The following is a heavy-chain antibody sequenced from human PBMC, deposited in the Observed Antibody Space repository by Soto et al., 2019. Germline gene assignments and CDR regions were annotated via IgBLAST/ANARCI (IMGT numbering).Heavy chain of an antibody. CDR2: ISAYNGNT. J-gene: IGHJ6*02. V-gene: IGHV1-18*04. D-gene: IGHD6-6*01. Sequence: ASVKVSCKASGYTFTSYGISWVRQAPGQGLEWMGWISAYNGNTNYVQKLQGRVTMTTDTSTSTAYMELRSPRSDDTAVYYCARDHSYSSSSHYYYYYGMDVWGQGTTVTVSS. CDR1: GYTFTSYG. CDR3: ARDHSYSSSSHYYYYYGMDV.